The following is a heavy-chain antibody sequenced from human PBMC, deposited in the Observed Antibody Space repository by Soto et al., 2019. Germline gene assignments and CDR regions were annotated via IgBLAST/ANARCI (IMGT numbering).Heavy chain of an antibody. CDR1: GGSFSSTNW. J-gene: IGHJ6*02. Sequence: PSETLSLTCAVSGGSFSSTNWWSWVRQPPGKGLEWIGEIYHSGSTNYNPSLKSRVTISVDKSKNQFSLKLSSVTAADTAVYYCARAAATMYYYYGMDVWGQGTTVTVSS. V-gene: IGHV4-4*02. CDR3: ARAAATMYYYYGMDV. D-gene: IGHD2-15*01. CDR2: IYHSGST.